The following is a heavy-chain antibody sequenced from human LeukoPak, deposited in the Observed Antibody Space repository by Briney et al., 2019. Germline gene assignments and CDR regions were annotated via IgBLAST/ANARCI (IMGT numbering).Heavy chain of an antibody. CDR2: IYQSGNT. J-gene: IGHJ5*02. CDR3: ARVPGPNWFDP. Sequence: SETLSLTCSVSGYSIRSGYYWGWIRQPPGKGLEWIGSIYQSGNTYYNESLESRVTISVDTSKNQFSLKLSSVTAADTAVYYCARVPGPNWFDPWGQGTLVIVSS. CDR1: GYSIRSGYY. V-gene: IGHV4-38-2*02.